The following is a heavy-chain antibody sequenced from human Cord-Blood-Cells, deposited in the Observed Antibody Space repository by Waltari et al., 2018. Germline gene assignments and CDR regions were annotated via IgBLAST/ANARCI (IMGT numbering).Heavy chain of an antibody. V-gene: IGHV3-15*01. CDR2: IKSKTDGGTT. J-gene: IGHJ4*02. CDR1: AW. D-gene: IGHD7-27*01. CDR3: TTEPNWGRRY. Sequence: AWMSWVRQAPGKGLEWVGRIKSKTDGGTTDYAAPVKGRFTISRDDSKNTLYLQMNSLKTEDTAVYYCTTEPNWGRRYWGQGTLVTVSS.